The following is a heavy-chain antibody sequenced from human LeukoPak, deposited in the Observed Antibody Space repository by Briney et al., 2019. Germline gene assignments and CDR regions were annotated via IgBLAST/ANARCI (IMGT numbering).Heavy chain of an antibody. J-gene: IGHJ1*01. V-gene: IGHV4-34*01. Sequence: SETLSLTCAVYGGSFSGYYWSWIRQPPGKGLEWIGEINHSGSTNYNPSLKSRVTISVDTSKNQFSLKLSSVTAADTAVYYCARPVDSSGWTEHFQHWGQGTLVTVSS. D-gene: IGHD6-19*01. CDR3: ARPVDSSGWTEHFQH. CDR1: GGSFSGYY. CDR2: INHSGST.